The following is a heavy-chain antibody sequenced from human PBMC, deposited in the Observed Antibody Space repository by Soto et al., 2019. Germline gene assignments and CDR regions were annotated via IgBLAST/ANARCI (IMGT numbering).Heavy chain of an antibody. J-gene: IGHJ3*02. CDR3: AKDGYCSSTSCLHGLCDI. D-gene: IGHD2-2*01. V-gene: IGHV3-23*01. CDR2: ITDSGDDT. Sequence: GGSLRLSCAASGFTFNNYAMGWVRQAPGKGLEWVSAITDSGDDTYYADSVKGRFTISRDNSMSTLYLQMNSLRVEDTAVYYCAKDGYCSSTSCLHGLCDIWGQGTMVTVSS. CDR1: GFTFNNYA.